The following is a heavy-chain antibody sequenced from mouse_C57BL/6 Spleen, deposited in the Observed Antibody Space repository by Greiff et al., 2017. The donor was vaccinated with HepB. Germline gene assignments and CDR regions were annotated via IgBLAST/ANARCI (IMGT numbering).Heavy chain of an antibody. CDR3: ARGGDYGSPGY. Sequence: VQLQQPGAELVMPGASVKLSCKASGYTFTSYWMHWVKQRPGQGLEWIGEIDPSDSYTNYNQKFKGKSTLTEDKSSSTAYMQLSSLTSEDSAVYYCARGGDYGSPGYWGQGTTLTVSS. D-gene: IGHD1-1*01. V-gene: IGHV1-69*01. J-gene: IGHJ2*01. CDR1: GYTFTSYW. CDR2: IDPSDSYT.